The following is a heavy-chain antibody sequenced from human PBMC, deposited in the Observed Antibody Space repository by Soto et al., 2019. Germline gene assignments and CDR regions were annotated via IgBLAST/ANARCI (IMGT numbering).Heavy chain of an antibody. CDR2: ISGSGGST. D-gene: IGHD3-3*01. CDR3: AKALPAADNDFRSGYPYYYYGMDV. V-gene: IGHV3-23*01. Sequence: GGSLRLSCAASGFTFSSYAMSWVRQAPGKGLEWVSAISGSGGSTYYADSVKGRFTISRDNSKNTLYLQMNSLRAEDTAVYYCAKALPAADNDFRSGYPYYYYGMDVWGQGTTVTVSS. CDR1: GFTFSSYA. J-gene: IGHJ6*02.